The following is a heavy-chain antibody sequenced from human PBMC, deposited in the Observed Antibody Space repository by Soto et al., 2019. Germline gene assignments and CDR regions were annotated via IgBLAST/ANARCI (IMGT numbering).Heavy chain of an antibody. CDR1: GFTFSSYW. J-gene: IGHJ4*02. CDR3: VAGSGWLSDY. V-gene: IGHV3-7*03. D-gene: IGHD6-19*01. Sequence: EVQLVESGGGLVQPGGSLRLTCAASGFTFSSYWMNWVRLAPGKGLEWVANIEKDGSETNYLDSVRGRFTISRDNAKNSLFLQMNSLRAVDTAVYYCVAGSGWLSDYWGQGTHLTVSS. CDR2: IEKDGSET.